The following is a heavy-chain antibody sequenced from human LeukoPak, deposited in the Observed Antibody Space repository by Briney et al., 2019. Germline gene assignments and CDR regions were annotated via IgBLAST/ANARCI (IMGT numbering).Heavy chain of an antibody. CDR3: AKDITMVRGVFDY. D-gene: IGHD3-10*01. CDR1: GFTSSSYA. J-gene: IGHJ4*02. V-gene: IGHV3-23*01. CDR2: ISGSGSST. Sequence: GGSLRLSCAVSGFTSSSYAMSWVRQAPGKGLEWVSAISGSGSSTNYADSVKGRFTISRDNSKNTLYLQMNSLRAEDTAVYYCAKDITMVRGVFDYWGQGTLVTVSS.